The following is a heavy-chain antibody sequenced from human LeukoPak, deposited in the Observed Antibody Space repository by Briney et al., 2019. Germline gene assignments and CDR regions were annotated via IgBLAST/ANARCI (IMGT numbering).Heavy chain of an antibody. J-gene: IGHJ6*04. CDR1: GFSLSTSGVG. Sequence: SGPTLVKPTQTLTLTCTFSGFSLSTSGVGVGWIRQPPGKALEWLALIYWDDDKRYSPSLKSRLTITKDTSKNQVVLTMINMDPVDTATYYCAHSGNYYGSGSSSMDVWGEGTTVTVSS. CDR2: IYWDDDK. V-gene: IGHV2-5*02. CDR3: AHSGNYYGSGSSSMDV. D-gene: IGHD3-10*01.